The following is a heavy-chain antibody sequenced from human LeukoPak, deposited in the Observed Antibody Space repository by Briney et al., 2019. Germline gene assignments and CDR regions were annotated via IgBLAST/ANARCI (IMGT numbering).Heavy chain of an antibody. D-gene: IGHD2-2*01. CDR2: ISSSSSYI. CDR3: ARDLYCSSTSCYVSYYYYYYGMDV. Sequence: GGSLRLSCAASGFTFSSYSMNWVRQAPGKGLEWVSSISSSSSYIYYADSVKGRFTISRDNAKNSLYLQMNSLRAEDTAVYYCARDLYCSSTSCYVSYYYYYYGMDVWGKGTTVTDSS. V-gene: IGHV3-21*01. J-gene: IGHJ6*04. CDR1: GFTFSSYS.